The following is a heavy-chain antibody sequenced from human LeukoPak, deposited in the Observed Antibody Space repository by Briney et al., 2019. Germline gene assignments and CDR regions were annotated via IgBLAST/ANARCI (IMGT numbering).Heavy chain of an antibody. D-gene: IGHD5-12*01. CDR3: ARDAYSGERKDWYFDL. Sequence: GGSLRLSCAASGFTFVNYEMNWVRQAPGKGLEWISFISFSGTTIYYADSVRGRFTISRDNAKNSLYLQMNSLRAEDTAVYYCARDAYSGERKDWYFDLWGRGTLVTVSS. CDR2: ISFSGTTI. J-gene: IGHJ2*01. CDR1: GFTFVNYE. V-gene: IGHV3-48*03.